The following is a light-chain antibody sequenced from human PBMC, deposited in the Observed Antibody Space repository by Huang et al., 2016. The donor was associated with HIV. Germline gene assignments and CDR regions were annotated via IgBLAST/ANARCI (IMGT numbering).Light chain of an antibody. Sequence: NQTPLSLSVTPGQLASISCKSSQSLLHSDGKTYLSWYVQKAGHSPQLLMYEVANRFSGGPDRFSGSGSGTSFTLKISRVEAEDVGIYYCMQGIHLSSPFGGGTKIEI. CDR1: QSLLHSDGKTY. CDR3: MQGIHLSSP. CDR2: EVA. J-gene: IGKJ4*01. V-gene: IGKV2-29*02.